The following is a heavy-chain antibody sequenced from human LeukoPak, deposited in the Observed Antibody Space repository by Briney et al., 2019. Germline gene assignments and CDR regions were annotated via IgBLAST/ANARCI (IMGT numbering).Heavy chain of an antibody. J-gene: IGHJ4*02. CDR3: ASVHTAMVTFDY. D-gene: IGHD5-18*01. CDR2: IYHSGST. V-gene: IGHV4-4*02. Sequence: SETLSLTCAVSGGSISSSTWWRLVRQPPGRGLEWIGEIYHSGSTNYNPSLKSRLTISVDKSKNQFSLRLSSVTAADTAVYYCASVHTAMVTFDYWGQGTLVTVSS. CDR1: GGSISSSTW.